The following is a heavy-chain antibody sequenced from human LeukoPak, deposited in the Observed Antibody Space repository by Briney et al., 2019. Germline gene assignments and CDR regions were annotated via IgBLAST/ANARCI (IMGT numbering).Heavy chain of an antibody. CDR2: INSDGTST. CDR1: GFTFSSYW. V-gene: IGHV3-74*01. D-gene: IGHD3-16*02. J-gene: IGHJ4*02. Sequence: GRSLRLSCAASGFTFSSYWMHWVRQAPGKWLVWVSRINSDGTSTSNADSVKGRFTISRDNAKNTLYLQMNSLRAEDTAVYYCARNYVWGNYRYFDYWGQGTLVTVSS. CDR3: ARNYVWGNYRYFDY.